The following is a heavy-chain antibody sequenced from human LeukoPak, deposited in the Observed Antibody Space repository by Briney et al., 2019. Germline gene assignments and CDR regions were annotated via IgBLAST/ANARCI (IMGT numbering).Heavy chain of an antibody. Sequence: GASVKVSCKASGYTFTGYYMHWVRQAPGQGLEWMGWINPNSGGTNYAQTFQGRGTMTRDTSISTAYMALSRLRSDDTAVYYCARDAWTVVRGVIITDDAFDIWGQGTMVTVSS. V-gene: IGHV1-2*02. D-gene: IGHD3-10*01. CDR2: INPNSGGT. CDR3: ARDAWTVVRGVIITDDAFDI. J-gene: IGHJ3*02. CDR1: GYTFTGYY.